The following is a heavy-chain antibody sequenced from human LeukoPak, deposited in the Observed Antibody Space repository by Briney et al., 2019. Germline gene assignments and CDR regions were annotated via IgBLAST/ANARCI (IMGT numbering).Heavy chain of an antibody. CDR1: GFTFSSYA. CDR3: AKDGGRDSYGSH. J-gene: IGHJ4*02. Sequence: GGSLRLSCAASGFTFSSYAISWVRQAPGKGLEGVSAISGSGGRTYYEDSVKGRFNISRDNSKNTLYLQMNSLRAEDTAVYYCAKDGGRDSYGSHWGQGTLVTVSS. CDR2: ISGSGGRT. V-gene: IGHV3-23*01. D-gene: IGHD5-18*01.